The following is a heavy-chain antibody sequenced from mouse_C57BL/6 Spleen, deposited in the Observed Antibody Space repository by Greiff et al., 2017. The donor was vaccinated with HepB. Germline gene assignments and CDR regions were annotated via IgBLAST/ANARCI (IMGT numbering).Heavy chain of an antibody. V-gene: IGHV1-78*01. CDR3: AREGHWDRYYLDC. D-gene: IGHD4-1*01. CDR1: GYTFTDHT. CDR2: IYPRDGST. J-gene: IGHJ2*01. Sequence: VQLQQSDAELVKPGASVKISCKVSGYTFTDHTIHWMKQRPEQGLEWIGHIYPRDGSTKYNEKFTGKSTLTADKSSSTAYMQLNSLTSEDSAAYICAREGHWDRYYLDCWGQGTTLTVSS.